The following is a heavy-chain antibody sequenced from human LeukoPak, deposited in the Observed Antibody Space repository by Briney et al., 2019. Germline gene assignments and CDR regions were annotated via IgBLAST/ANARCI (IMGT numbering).Heavy chain of an antibody. J-gene: IGHJ4*02. CDR2: ISWNSGSI. V-gene: IGHV3-9*03. CDR1: GFTFDDCA. D-gene: IGHD3-10*01. Sequence: PGRSLRLSCAASGFTFDDCAMHWVRQAPGKGLEWVSGISWNSGSIGYADSVKGRFTISRDNAKNSLYLQMNSLRAEDMALYYCAKDVSPYYQLRYFDYWGQGTLVTVSS. CDR3: AKDVSPYYQLRYFDY.